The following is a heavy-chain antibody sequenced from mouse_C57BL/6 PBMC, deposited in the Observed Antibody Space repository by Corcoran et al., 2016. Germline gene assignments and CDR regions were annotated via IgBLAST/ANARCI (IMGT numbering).Heavy chain of an antibody. D-gene: IGHD1-1*01. CDR1: GYTFTTAG. CDR2: INSHSGEP. J-gene: IGHJ3*01. CDR3: ARDYYGSSPHSY. Sequence: QIKLVQSGTELKKPGETVKISCKASGYTFTTAGMQWVQKMSGKGFKWIGGINSHSGEPKYAEDFKVLFAFSLETSASTAYLQISNLKNEYTATYFCARDYYGSSPHSYWGQGTLVTVSA. V-gene: IGHV9-4*01.